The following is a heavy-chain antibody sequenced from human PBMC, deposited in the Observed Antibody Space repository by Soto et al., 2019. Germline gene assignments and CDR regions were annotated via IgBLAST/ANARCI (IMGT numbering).Heavy chain of an antibody. J-gene: IGHJ4*02. Sequence: QVQLQESGPGLVKPSETLSLTCTVSGGSISSYYWSWIRQPPGKGLEWIGYIYYSGSTNYNPSLKSRVTISVDTSKNQFSLKLSSVTAADTAVYYCASLVAKEYFDYWGQGTLVTVSS. CDR1: GGSISSYY. V-gene: IGHV4-59*08. CDR2: IYYSGST. CDR3: ASLVAKEYFDY. D-gene: IGHD5-12*01.